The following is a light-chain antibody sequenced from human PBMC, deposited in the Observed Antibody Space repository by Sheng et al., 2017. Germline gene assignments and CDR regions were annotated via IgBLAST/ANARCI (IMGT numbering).Light chain of an antibody. V-gene: IGLV2-14*03. Sequence: QSALTQPASMSGSPGQSITISCTGTTNDIGSYNYVSWYIQHPGKAPKLILYSVSSRPSGVSNRFSGSKSGNTASLVITGLQIEDEGDYFCSSYTATSTLIFGGGTKVTVL. CDR3: SSYTATSTLI. CDR2: SVS. CDR1: TNDIGSYNY. J-gene: IGLJ2*01.